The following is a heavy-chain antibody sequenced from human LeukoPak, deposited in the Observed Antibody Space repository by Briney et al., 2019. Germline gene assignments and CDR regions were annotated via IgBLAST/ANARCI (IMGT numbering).Heavy chain of an antibody. J-gene: IGHJ3*02. Sequence: GESLKISCKASGYKFTDYWIVWVRQMPGQGLECMGIIFPGDSDTRYRLSFQGQVTISADKSINTAYLQWSSLKASDTAMYYCSRHDGGGGSSYDFDIWGQGTMVTVSS. V-gene: IGHV5-51*01. CDR3: SRHDGGGGSSYDFDI. CDR2: IFPGDSDT. D-gene: IGHD6-13*01. CDR1: GYKFTDYW.